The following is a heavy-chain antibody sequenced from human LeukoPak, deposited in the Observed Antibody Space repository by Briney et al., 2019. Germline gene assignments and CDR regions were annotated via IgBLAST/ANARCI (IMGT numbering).Heavy chain of an antibody. Sequence: GGSLRLSCAASGFTFSSYGIHWVRQAPGKGLEWVAVISYDGSKKDYADSVKGRFTISRDNSKNTLYLQMHSLRDEDTAVYYCAKDQFMEWLFYFDYWGQGTLVTVSS. J-gene: IGHJ4*02. CDR2: ISYDGSKK. CDR1: GFTFSSYG. CDR3: AKDQFMEWLFYFDY. D-gene: IGHD3-3*01. V-gene: IGHV3-30*18.